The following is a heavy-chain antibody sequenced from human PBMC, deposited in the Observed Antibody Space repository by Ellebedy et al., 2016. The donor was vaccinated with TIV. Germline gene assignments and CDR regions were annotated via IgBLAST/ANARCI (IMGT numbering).Heavy chain of an antibody. D-gene: IGHD1-26*01. CDR2: IHPYGSEE. V-gene: IGHV3-7*04. CDR1: GSDIGTYW. Sequence: PGGSLRLSCVASGSDIGTYWMTWVRQAPGKGLEWVASIHPYGSEEYYVDSVKGRFTISRDNAKNSLYLQMSSLRAEDTAVYYCTRALVPYSGSSPFDLWGRGTLVTVSS. J-gene: IGHJ4*02. CDR3: TRALVPYSGSSPFDL.